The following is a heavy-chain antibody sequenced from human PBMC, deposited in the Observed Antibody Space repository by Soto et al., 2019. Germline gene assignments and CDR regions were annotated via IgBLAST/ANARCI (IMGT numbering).Heavy chain of an antibody. D-gene: IGHD2-2*01. CDR3: ARDRDIVLVPAAKSSGMDV. Sequence: QVQLVESGGGVVQTGRSLRLSCAASGFTFCSYAMHWVRQAPGKGLEWVAVISYDGSNKYYADSVKGRFTISRDNSKNTLYLQMNSLRAEDTAVYYCARDRDIVLVPAAKSSGMDVWGQGTTVTVSS. CDR1: GFTFCSYA. J-gene: IGHJ6*02. V-gene: IGHV3-30-3*01. CDR2: ISYDGSNK.